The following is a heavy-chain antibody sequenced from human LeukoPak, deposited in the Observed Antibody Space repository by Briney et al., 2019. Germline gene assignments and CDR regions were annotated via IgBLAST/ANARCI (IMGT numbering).Heavy chain of an antibody. CDR1: GYTFTSYD. Sequence: ASVKVSCKASGYTFTSYDINWVRQAPGQGLEWMGWMNPNSGNTGYAQKFQGRVTMTRNTSISTAYMELSSLRSEDTAVYYCARISGWYYYYYYGMDVCGQGTTVTVSS. D-gene: IGHD6-19*01. CDR2: MNPNSGNT. J-gene: IGHJ6*02. CDR3: ARISGWYYYYYYGMDV. V-gene: IGHV1-8*01.